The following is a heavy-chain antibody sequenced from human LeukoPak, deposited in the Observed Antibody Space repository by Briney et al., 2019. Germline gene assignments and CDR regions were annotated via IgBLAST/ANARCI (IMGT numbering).Heavy chain of an antibody. J-gene: IGHJ4*02. CDR3: AKLSGSWYNDY. D-gene: IGHD6-13*01. V-gene: IGHV3-23*01. CDR1: GFTFSSYG. CDR2: LSGSGGRT. Sequence: PGGSLRLSCAASGFTFSSYGMSWVRQAPGKGLEWVSALSGSGGRTYYADSVKGRFTISRDNSKNTLFLQMSSLRAEDTAVYYCAKLSGSWYNDYWGQGTLVTVSS.